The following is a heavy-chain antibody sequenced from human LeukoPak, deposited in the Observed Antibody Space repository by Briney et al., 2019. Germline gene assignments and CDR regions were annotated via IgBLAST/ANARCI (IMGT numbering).Heavy chain of an antibody. D-gene: IGHD3-22*01. V-gene: IGHV4-59*01. Sequence: SETLSLTCTVSGGSLSSYYWSWIRQPPGKGLEWIGYIYYSGSTNYYPSLKSRVTISVDTSNNQFSLKLSAVTAADTAVYYCAGASYDSSGVHWGQGTLVTVSS. CDR1: GGSLSSYY. CDR3: AGASYDSSGVH. J-gene: IGHJ4*02. CDR2: IYYSGST.